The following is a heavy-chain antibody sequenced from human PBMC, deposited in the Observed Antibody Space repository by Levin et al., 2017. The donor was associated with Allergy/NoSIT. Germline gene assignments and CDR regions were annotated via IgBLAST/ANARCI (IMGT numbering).Heavy chain of an antibody. D-gene: IGHD3-16*01. J-gene: IGHJ4*02. CDR3: AGADYDYVWGRTFDY. Sequence: PSETLSLTCAVYGGSFSGYYWSWIRQPPGKGLEWIGEINHSGSTNYNPSLKSRVTISVDTSKNQFSLKLSSVTAADTAVYYCAGADYDYVWGRTFDYWGQGTLVTVSS. CDR1: GGSFSGYY. CDR2: INHSGST. V-gene: IGHV4-34*01.